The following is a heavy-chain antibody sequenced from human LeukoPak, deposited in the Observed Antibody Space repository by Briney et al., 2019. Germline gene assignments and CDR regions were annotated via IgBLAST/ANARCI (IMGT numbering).Heavy chain of an antibody. CDR3: ARIGFGELLPF. V-gene: IGHV3-33*01. CDR1: GFTFSSYG. CDR2: IWYDGSNK. J-gene: IGHJ4*02. D-gene: IGHD3-10*01. Sequence: GGSLRLSCAASGFTFSSYGMHWVRQAPGKGPEWVAVIWYDGSNKYYADSVKGRFTISRDNSKNTLYLQMNSLRAEDTAVYYCARIGFGELLPFWGQGTLVTVSS.